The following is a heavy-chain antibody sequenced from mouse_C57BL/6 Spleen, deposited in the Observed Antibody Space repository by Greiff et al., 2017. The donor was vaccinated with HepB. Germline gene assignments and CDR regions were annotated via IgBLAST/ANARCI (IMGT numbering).Heavy chain of an antibody. CDR2: ISDGGSYT. CDR1: GFTFSSYA. D-gene: IGHD1-1*01. CDR3: ARGGTVDYAMDY. J-gene: IGHJ4*01. Sequence: EVQRVESGGGLVKPGGSLKLSCAASGFTFSSYAMSWVRQTPEKRLEWVATISDGGSYTYYPDNVKGRFTISRDNAKINLYLQMSHLKPEDTAMYYCARGGTVDYAMDYWGQGTSVTVSS. V-gene: IGHV5-4*01.